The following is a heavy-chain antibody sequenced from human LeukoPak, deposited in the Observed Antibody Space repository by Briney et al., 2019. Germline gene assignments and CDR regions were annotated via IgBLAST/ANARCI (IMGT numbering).Heavy chain of an antibody. CDR1: GFTFSSYS. D-gene: IGHD4-17*01. V-gene: IGHV3-21*01. J-gene: IGHJ3*02. Sequence: GGSLRLSCAASGFTFSSYSMNWVRQAPGKGLEWVSSISSSSSYIYYADSVKGRFTISRDNAKNSLYLQMTSLRAEDTAVYYCARENTVTTWGDAFDIWGQGTMVTVSS. CDR2: ISSSSSYI. CDR3: ARENTVTTWGDAFDI.